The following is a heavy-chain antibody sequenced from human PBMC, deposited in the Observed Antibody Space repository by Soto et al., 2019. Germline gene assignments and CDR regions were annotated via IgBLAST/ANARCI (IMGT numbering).Heavy chain of an antibody. J-gene: IGHJ4*02. Sequence: SETLSLTCTVSGGSISSSSYYWGWIRRPPGKGLEWIGSIYYSGSTYYNPSLKSRVTISVDTSKNQFSLKLSSVTAADTAVYYCATLGAARPFDYWGQGTLVTVSS. CDR1: GGSISSSSYY. V-gene: IGHV4-39*01. CDR2: IYYSGST. CDR3: ATLGAARPFDY. D-gene: IGHD6-6*01.